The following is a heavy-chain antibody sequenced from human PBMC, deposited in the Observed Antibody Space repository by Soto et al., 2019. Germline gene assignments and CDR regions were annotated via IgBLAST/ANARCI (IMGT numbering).Heavy chain of an antibody. J-gene: IGHJ4*02. Sequence: GASVKVSCKASGYTFTSYGISWVRQAPGQGLEWMGWISAYNGNTNYAQKLQGRVTMTTDTSTSTAYMELRSLRSDDTAVYYCARDERYSGYADFDDWGQGTLVTVSS. CDR2: ISAYNGNT. CDR1: GYTFTSYG. V-gene: IGHV1-18*01. D-gene: IGHD5-12*01. CDR3: ARDERYSGYADFDD.